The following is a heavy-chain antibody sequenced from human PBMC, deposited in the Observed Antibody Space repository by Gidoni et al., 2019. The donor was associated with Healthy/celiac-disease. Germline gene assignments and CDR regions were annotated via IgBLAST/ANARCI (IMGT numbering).Heavy chain of an antibody. J-gene: IGHJ4*02. CDR3: AKVPVDSGSYTPAYYFDY. Sequence: QVLLVESGGGVVQPGRSLRLSCAASGFTFSSYGMHWVRQAPGKGLEWVAVISYDGSNKYYADSVKGRFTISRDNSKNTLYLQMNSLRAEDTAVYYCAKVPVDSGSYTPAYYFDYWGQGTLVTVSS. V-gene: IGHV3-30*18. D-gene: IGHD1-26*01. CDR2: ISYDGSNK. CDR1: GFTFSSYG.